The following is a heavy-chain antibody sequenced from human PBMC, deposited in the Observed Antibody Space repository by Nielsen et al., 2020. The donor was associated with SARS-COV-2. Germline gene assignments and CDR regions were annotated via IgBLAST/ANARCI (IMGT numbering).Heavy chain of an antibody. J-gene: IGHJ5*02. V-gene: IGHV5-10-1*01. Sequence: GESLKISCKGSGYSFTSYWIGWVRQMPGKGLEWMGRIDPSDSYTNYSPSFQGHVTISADKSISTPYLQWSRLKASDTAMYYCARCEIAAAAIWFDPWGQGTLVTVSS. CDR3: ARCEIAAAAIWFDP. D-gene: IGHD6-13*01. CDR2: IDPSDSYT. CDR1: GYSFTSYW.